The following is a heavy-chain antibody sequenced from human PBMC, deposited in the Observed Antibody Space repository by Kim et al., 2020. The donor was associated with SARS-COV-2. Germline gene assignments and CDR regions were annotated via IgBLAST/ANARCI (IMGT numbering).Heavy chain of an antibody. CDR3: TPDRPDIWSGYYSLWGLGYYYGMDV. CDR2: IKSKTDGGTT. V-gene: IGHV3-15*01. Sequence: GGSLRLSCAASGFTSSNAWMSWVRQAPGKGLEWVGRIKSKTDGGTTDYAAPVKGRFTISRDDSKNTLYLQMNSLKTEDTAVYYCTPDRPDIWSGYYSLWGLGYYYGMDVWAKGPRSPSP. J-gene: IGHJ6*02. CDR1: GFTSSNAW. D-gene: IGHD3-3*01.